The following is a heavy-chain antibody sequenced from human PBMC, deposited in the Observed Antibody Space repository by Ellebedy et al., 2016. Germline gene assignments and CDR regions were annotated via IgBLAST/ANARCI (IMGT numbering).Heavy chain of an antibody. CDR2: IYYSGST. CDR3: ARDRKYYYDSSGLAGGFDY. J-gene: IGHJ4*02. Sequence: SETLSLTXTVSGGSVSSGSYYWSWIRQPPGKGLEWIGYIYYSGSTNYNPSLKSRVTISVDTSKNQFSLKLSSVTAADTAVYYCARDRKYYYDSSGLAGGFDYWGQGTLVTVSS. D-gene: IGHD3-22*01. V-gene: IGHV4-61*01. CDR1: GGSVSSGSYY.